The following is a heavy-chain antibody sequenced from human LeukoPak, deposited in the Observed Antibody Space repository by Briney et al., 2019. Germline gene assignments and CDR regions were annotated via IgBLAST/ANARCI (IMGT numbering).Heavy chain of an antibody. CDR2: MNPNSGNT. CDR1: GYTFTSYD. CDR3: ATAVTTWIGYYYYGMDV. Sequence: ASVKVSCKASGYTFTSYDINWVRQATGQGLEWMGRMNPNSGNTGYAHKFQGRVTMTRNTSISTPYMELSSLRSEDTAVYYCATAVTTWIGYYYYGMDVWGQGTTVTVSS. V-gene: IGHV1-8*02. D-gene: IGHD4-17*01. J-gene: IGHJ6*02.